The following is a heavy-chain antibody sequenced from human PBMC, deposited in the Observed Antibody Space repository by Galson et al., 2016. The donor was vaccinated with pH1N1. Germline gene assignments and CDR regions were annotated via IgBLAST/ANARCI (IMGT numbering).Heavy chain of an antibody. D-gene: IGHD2-21*01. V-gene: IGHV1-46*01. CDR3: ASGGYWVY. CDR2: IDPSGGST. J-gene: IGHJ4*02. CDR1: GYTFTTQY. Sequence: SVKVSCKASGYTFTTQYVNWVRQAPGQGLEWLGVIDPSGGSTTYAQKFQGRVTVTVDTSTSTVYMELSSLRSDDTAMYYCASGGYWVYWGQGTLVTVSS.